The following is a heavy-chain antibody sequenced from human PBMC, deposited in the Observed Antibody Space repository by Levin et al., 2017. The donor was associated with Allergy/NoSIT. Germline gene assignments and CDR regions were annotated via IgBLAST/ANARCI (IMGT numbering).Heavy chain of an antibody. V-gene: IGHV5-51*01. J-gene: IGHJ6*03. Sequence: GGSLRLSCQGSGYSFTSYWIGWVRQMPGKGLEWMGIIYPGDFDTRYSPSFQGQVTISADKSISTAYLQWSSLKASDTAIYYCARRGTRDYYYYMDVWGKGTTVTVSS. CDR1: GYSFTSYW. CDR3: ARRGTRDYYYYMDV. CDR2: IYPGDFDT. D-gene: IGHD1-1*01.